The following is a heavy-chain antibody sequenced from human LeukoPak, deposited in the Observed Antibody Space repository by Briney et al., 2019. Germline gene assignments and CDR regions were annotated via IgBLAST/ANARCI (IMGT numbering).Heavy chain of an antibody. CDR2: ISGTGGTT. Sequence: PGGCLRLSCAASGLTFSSTVMTWVRQDPGKRLGWVSFISGTGGTTYYADSAKSRFTISRDNSKNTLYLQINALRVEDTAVYYCAHGYAKGWSPDYWGEGTQLTAS. D-gene: IGHD6-19*01. CDR1: GLTFSSTV. CDR3: AHGYAKGWSPDY. J-gene: IGHJ4*02. V-gene: IGHV3-23*01.